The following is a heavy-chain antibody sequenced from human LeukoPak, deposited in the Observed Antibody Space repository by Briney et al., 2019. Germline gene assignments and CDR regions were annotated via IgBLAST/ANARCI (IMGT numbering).Heavy chain of an antibody. CDR3: AKESTHYGGGYFDY. Sequence: GGSLRLSCAASGFTFSSYGMHWVRQAPGKGLEWVAFIRYDGSNKYYADSVKGRFIISRDNSKNTLYLQMNSLRAEDTAVYYSAKESTHYGGGYFDYWGQGPLVTVSS. CDR1: GFTFSSYG. V-gene: IGHV3-30*02. CDR2: IRYDGSNK. J-gene: IGHJ4*02. D-gene: IGHD4-17*01.